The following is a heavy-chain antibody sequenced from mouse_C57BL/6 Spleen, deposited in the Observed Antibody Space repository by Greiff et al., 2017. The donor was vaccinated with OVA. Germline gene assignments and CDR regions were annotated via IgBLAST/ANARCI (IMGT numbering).Heavy chain of an antibody. CDR3: ARHRQMVTTTVFFDY. D-gene: IGHD2-2*01. CDR1: GFTFSSYG. CDR2: ISSGGSYT. J-gene: IGHJ2*01. V-gene: IGHV5-6*01. Sequence: EVHLVESGGDLVKPGGSLKLSCAASGFTFSSYGMSWVRQTPDKRLEWVATISSGGSYTYYPDSVKGRFTISRDNAKNTLYLQMSSLKSEDTAMYYCARHRQMVTTTVFFDYWGQGTTLTVSS.